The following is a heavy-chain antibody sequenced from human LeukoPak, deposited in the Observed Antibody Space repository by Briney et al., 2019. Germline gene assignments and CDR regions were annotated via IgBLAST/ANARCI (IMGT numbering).Heavy chain of an antibody. D-gene: IGHD3-10*01. J-gene: IGHJ3*02. CDR3: ARVYYYGSGTNAFDI. CDR2: ISAYNGNT. CDR1: GYTFTGYY. V-gene: IGHV1-18*04. Sequence: ASVKVSCKASGYTFTGYYMHWVRQAPGQGLEWMGWISAYNGNTNYAQKLQGRVTMTTDTSTSTAYMELRSLRSDDTAVYYCARVYYYGSGTNAFDIWGQGTMVTVSS.